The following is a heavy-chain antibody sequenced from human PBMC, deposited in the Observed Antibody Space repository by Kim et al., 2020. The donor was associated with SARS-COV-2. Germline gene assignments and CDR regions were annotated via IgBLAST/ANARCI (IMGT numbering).Heavy chain of an antibody. D-gene: IGHD1-26*01. V-gene: IGHV4-34*01. J-gene: IGHJ3*02. CDR2: INHSGST. Sequence: SETLSLTCAVYGGSFSGYYWSWIRQPPGKGLEWIGEINHSGSTNYNPSLKSRVTISVDTSKNQFSLKLSSVTAADTAVYYCASSGSYQTGGDAFDIWGQGTMVTVSS. CDR3: ASSGSYQTGGDAFDI. CDR1: GGSFSGYY.